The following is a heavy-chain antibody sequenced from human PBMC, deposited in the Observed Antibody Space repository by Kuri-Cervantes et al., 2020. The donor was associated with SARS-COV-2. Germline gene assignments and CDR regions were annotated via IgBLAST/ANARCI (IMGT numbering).Heavy chain of an antibody. V-gene: IGHV3-9*01. J-gene: IGHJ6*02. D-gene: IGHD3-3*01. CDR2: ISWNSGSI. CDR1: GFTFDDYA. CDR3: ARGGTYYDFWSGYYNHYYGMDV. Sequence: GGSLRLSCAASGFTFDDYAMHWVRQAPGKGLEWVSGISWNSGSIGYADSVKGRFTISRDNAKNSLYLQMNSLRAEDTAVYYCARGGTYYDFWSGYYNHYYGMDVWGQGTTVTVSS.